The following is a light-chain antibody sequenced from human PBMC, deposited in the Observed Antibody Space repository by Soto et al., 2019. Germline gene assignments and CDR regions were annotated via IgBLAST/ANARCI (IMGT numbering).Light chain of an antibody. Sequence: MTQPPSSLSASLRDSVTITCRASHSSRRSVSWYQQKPGKAPQLLISVASSLHSGVPARFSGRGSGTDFTLTISMLQPEDFATYYYQLSSSPPLTFGQGTRMDI. CDR2: VAS. CDR1: HSSRRS. J-gene: IGKJ5*01. CDR3: QLSSSPPLT. V-gene: IGKV1-39*01.